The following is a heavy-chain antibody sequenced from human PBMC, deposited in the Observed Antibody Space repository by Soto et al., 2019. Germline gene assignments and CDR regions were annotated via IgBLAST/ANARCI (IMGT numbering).Heavy chain of an antibody. Sequence: EVQLVESGGGLVKPGGSLRLSCAASGFTFSTYSMNWVRQAPGKGLEWVSAISSSSRYIYYADSVRGRFTISRDNAKNSLLQQMDSLRAEDTAVYYCARVPPLSGYPSYYYYSGMDVWGQGTTVTVSS. V-gene: IGHV3-21*01. CDR1: GFTFSTYS. CDR2: ISSSSRYI. J-gene: IGHJ6*02. D-gene: IGHD3-22*01. CDR3: ARVPPLSGYPSYYYYSGMDV.